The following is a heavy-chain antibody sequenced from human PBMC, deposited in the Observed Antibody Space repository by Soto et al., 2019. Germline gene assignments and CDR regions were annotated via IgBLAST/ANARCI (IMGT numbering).Heavy chain of an antibody. CDR3: ARGLAVAGSDY. D-gene: IGHD6-19*01. V-gene: IGHV1-69*02. Sequence: QVQLVQSGAEVKKPGSSVKVSCKASGGTFSSYTISLVRQAPGQGLEWMGRIIPMLGIANYAQKFQGRVTITADKSTSTAYMELSSLRSEDTAVYYCARGLAVAGSDYWGQGTLVTVSS. CDR2: IIPMLGIA. J-gene: IGHJ4*02. CDR1: GGTFSSYT.